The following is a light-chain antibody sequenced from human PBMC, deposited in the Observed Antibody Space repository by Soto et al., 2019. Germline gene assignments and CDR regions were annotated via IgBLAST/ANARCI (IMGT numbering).Light chain of an antibody. J-gene: IGKJ4*01. Sequence: EVVMTQSPATLSVSPGEGVTLSCRANQGIGDTLAWYQHKPGQTPRLLIYDTSTRATGVPARFSGGRSGPEFTLTMNRRQSEVFVIYYFQIYNNWPLTLGGWTKVESK. CDR2: DTS. V-gene: IGKV3D-15*01. CDR3: QIYNNWPLT. CDR1: QGIGDT.